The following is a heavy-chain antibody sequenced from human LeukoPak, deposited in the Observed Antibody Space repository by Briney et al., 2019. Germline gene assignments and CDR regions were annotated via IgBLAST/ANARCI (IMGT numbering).Heavy chain of an antibody. D-gene: IGHD5-18*01. J-gene: IGHJ4*02. Sequence: PGGSLRLSCAASGFTFSSYAMSWVRQAPGKGLEWVSAISGSGGSTYYADFVKGRFTISRDNSKNTLYLQVNSLRAEDTAVYYCARTWIQLWLGGVDYWGQGTLVTVSS. V-gene: IGHV3-23*01. CDR3: ARTWIQLWLGGVDY. CDR1: GFTFSSYA. CDR2: ISGSGGST.